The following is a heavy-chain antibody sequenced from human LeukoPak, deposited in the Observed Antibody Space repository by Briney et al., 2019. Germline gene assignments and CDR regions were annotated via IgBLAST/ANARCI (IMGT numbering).Heavy chain of an antibody. CDR3: ARGPAYYYGSGSYWWSFDY. J-gene: IGHJ4*02. CDR2: INPNSGGT. D-gene: IGHD3-10*01. Sequence: GASVKVSCKASGYTFTGYYMHWVRQAPGQGLEWMGWINPNSGGTNYAQKFQGRVTMTRDTSISTAYMELSRLRSDDTAVYYCARGPAYYYGSGSYWWSFDYWGQGPLVNVSS. V-gene: IGHV1-2*02. CDR1: GYTFTGYY.